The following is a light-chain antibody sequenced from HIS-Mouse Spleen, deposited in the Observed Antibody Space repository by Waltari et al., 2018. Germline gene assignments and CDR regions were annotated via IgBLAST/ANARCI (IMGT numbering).Light chain of an antibody. CDR3: AAWDDSLSGPWV. CDR1: SSNIGSNY. Sequence: QSVLTQPPSASGTPGQRVTISCSGSSSNIGSNYVYWYQQLPGTAPKLLNYRNNQRPSGVPDRFSGSKSGTSASLAISGLRSEDEADYYCAAWDDSLSGPWVFGGGTKLTVL. V-gene: IGLV1-47*01. CDR2: RNN. J-gene: IGLJ3*02.